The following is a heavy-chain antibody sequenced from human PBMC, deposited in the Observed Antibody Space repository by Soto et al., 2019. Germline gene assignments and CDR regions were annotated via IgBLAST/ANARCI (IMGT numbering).Heavy chain of an antibody. Sequence: PGESLKICCKGSGYSFTTYWIGWVRQMPGKGLEGMVIIYPGDSDTRYSPSFQGQVTISADKSINTTYLQWSSLKASDTAIYYCARQAVACKYYYGEVVWGHGTTATVPS. D-gene: IGHD6-13*01. V-gene: IGHV5-51*01. CDR2: IYPGDSDT. CDR3: ARQAVACKYYYGEVV. CDR1: GYSFTTYW. J-gene: IGHJ6*02.